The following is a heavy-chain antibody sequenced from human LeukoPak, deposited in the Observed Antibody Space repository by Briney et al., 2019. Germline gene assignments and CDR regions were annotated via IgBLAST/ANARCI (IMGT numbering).Heavy chain of an antibody. V-gene: IGHV1-2*02. CDR2: INPNSGGT. D-gene: IGHD5-12*01. Sequence: ASVKVSYKASGYTFTGYYMHWVRQAPGQGLEWMGWINPNSGGTNYAQKFQGRVTMTRDTSISTAYMELSRLRSDDTAVYYCARGADIVATIDYYYYMDVWGKGTTVTVSS. J-gene: IGHJ6*03. CDR3: ARGADIVATIDYYYYMDV. CDR1: GYTFTGYY.